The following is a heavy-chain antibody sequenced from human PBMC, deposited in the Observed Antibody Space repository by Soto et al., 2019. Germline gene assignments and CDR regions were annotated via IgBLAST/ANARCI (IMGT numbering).Heavy chain of an antibody. CDR3: ARVTVTAANWHDAFDI. J-gene: IGHJ3*02. CDR1: GYTFTSYR. Sequence: ASVKVSRKATGYTFTSYRISRVRQAPGKGLEWMGWISAYNGNTNYAQKRQGRVTMTTDTSTSTAYMELRSLRSDDTAVYYCARVTVTAANWHDAFDIWGQGTMVTVS. V-gene: IGHV1-18*01. D-gene: IGHD2-2*01. CDR2: ISAYNGNT.